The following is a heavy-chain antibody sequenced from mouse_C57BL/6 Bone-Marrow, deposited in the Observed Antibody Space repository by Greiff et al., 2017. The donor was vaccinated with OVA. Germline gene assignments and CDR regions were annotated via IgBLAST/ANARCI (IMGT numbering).Heavy chain of an antibody. D-gene: IGHD2-1*01. J-gene: IGHJ4*01. Sequence: EVKLMESGAGLVKPGGSLKLSCAASGFTFSSYAMSWVRQTPEKRLEWVAYISSGGDYIYYADTVKGRFTISRDNARNTLYLQMSSLKSEDTAMYYCTSLYYGNSGDYAMDYWGQGTSVTVSS. CDR3: TSLYYGNSGDYAMDY. CDR1: GFTFSSYA. V-gene: IGHV5-9-1*02. CDR2: ISSGGDYI.